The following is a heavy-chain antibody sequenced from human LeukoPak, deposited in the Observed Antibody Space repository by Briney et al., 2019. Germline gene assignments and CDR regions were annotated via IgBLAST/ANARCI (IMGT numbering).Heavy chain of an antibody. CDR2: INNDGSST. J-gene: IGHJ4*02. V-gene: IGHV3-74*01. CDR1: GFTFSSYW. D-gene: IGHD6-13*01. CDR3: AKGEYSSSWRDFDY. Sequence: PGGSLRLSGAASGFTFSSYWMPWVRQAPGKGLVWVSRINNDGSSTNYADSVKGRFTISRDNAKNTLYLQMDSLRAEDTAVYYCAKGEYSSSWRDFDYWGQGTLVTVSS.